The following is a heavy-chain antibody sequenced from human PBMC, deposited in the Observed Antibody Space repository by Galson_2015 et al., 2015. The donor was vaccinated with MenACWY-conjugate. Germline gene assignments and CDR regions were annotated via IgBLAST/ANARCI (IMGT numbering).Heavy chain of an antibody. D-gene: IGHD6-19*01. CDR3: ARAKEQWLSKTFDL. CDR1: GFTFINSW. J-gene: IGHJ3*01. Sequence: SLRLSCATSGFTFINSWMGWVRQAPGKGLEWVANIKQDGSGKYYVDSVKGRFIISRDNAKNSLFLQMGSLRAEDTALYYCARAKEQWLSKTFDLWGQGTMVTVSS. CDR2: IKQDGSGK. V-gene: IGHV3-7*01.